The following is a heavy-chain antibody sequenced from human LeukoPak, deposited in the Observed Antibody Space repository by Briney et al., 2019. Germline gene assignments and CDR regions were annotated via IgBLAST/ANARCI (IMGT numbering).Heavy chain of an antibody. Sequence: PSETLSLTCTVSGGSVSSGSYYWSWIRQPPGKGLEWIGYIYYSGSTNYNPSLKSRVTTSVDTSKNQFSLKLSSVTAADTAVYYCARTIGAVAVDYWGQGTLVTVSS. CDR2: IYYSGST. CDR3: ARTIGAVAVDY. V-gene: IGHV4-61*01. J-gene: IGHJ4*02. D-gene: IGHD6-19*01. CDR1: GGSVSSGSYY.